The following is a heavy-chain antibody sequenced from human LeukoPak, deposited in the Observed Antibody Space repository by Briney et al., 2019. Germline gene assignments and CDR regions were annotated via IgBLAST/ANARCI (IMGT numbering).Heavy chain of an antibody. V-gene: IGHV4-39*07. J-gene: IGHJ6*03. CDR3: ARTGWSSWYYYYMDV. CDR1: GGSISSSSYY. Sequence: SETLSLTCTVSGGSISSSSYYWGWIRQPPGKGLEWIGSIYYSGSTYYNPSLKSRVTISVDTSKNQFSLKLSSVTAADTAVYYCARTGWSSWYYYYMDVWGKGTTVTVSS. CDR2: IYYSGST. D-gene: IGHD2-15*01.